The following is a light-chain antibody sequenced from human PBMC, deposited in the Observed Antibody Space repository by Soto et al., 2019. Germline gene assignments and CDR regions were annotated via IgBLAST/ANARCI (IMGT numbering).Light chain of an antibody. CDR3: QQSDAISIT. CDR2: SAF. V-gene: IGKV1-39*01. Sequence: RSQSPPAPSASVVDRLTIPCRASQTIGRNLNWYQQKPGTAPTLLIYSAFNLQSGVPSRFSGSGSGTDFTLAISTLQPEDFATYYCQQSDAISITCGQGNDWRL. J-gene: IGKJ5*01. CDR1: QTIGRN.